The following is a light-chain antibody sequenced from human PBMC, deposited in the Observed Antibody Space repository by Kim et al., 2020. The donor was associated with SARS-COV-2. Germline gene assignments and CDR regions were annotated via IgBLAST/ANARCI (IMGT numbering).Light chain of an antibody. CDR2: DAS. CDR1: QSVPTSY. Sequence: EIVLTQSPDTLSLSSGERATLSCRASQSVPTSYLAWYQQKLGRAPRLLIFDASTRATGIPYRFSGSGSGTDFTLTISRLEPDDFAVYYCQQYGSSPLTFGQGTKVDIK. V-gene: IGKV3-20*01. J-gene: IGKJ1*01. CDR3: QQYGSSPLT.